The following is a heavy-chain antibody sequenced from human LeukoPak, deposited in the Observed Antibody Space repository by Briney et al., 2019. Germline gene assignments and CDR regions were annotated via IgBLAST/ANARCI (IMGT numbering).Heavy chain of an antibody. J-gene: IGHJ4*02. D-gene: IGHD1-26*01. CDR2: IYYDGSVR. CDR3: ARHGSGRNNFDPLDH. Sequence: GGSLRLSCAASGFSFNGYGMHWVRQAPGKGLEWVAMIYYDGSVRHYEDSVKGRFTISRDNSKNMLFQQMDSLRAEDTAVYYCARHGSGRNNFDPLDHWGQGTLVTVSS. CDR1: GFSFNGYG. V-gene: IGHV3-33*01.